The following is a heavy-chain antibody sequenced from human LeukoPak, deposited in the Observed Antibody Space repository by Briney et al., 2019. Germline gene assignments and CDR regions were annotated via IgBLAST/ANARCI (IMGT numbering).Heavy chain of an antibody. V-gene: IGHV3-48*02. Sequence: PGGALRLSCAACGLTLSSYSKHWVRQAPGPGQEWVSYISSSSSTKCYADSVKRRFTISRDKSINSPYLQMNILRDEDTAVYYCAREDIVVVVAAIPHSDYYYGMDVWGQGTTVTVSS. CDR3: AREDIVVVVAAIPHSDYYYGMDV. CDR2: ISSSSSTK. J-gene: IGHJ6*02. D-gene: IGHD2-15*01. CDR1: GLTLSSYS.